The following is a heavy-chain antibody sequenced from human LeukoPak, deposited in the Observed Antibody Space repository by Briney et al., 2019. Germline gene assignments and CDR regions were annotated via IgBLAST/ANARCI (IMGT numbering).Heavy chain of an antibody. CDR1: GGSISSSSYY. Sequence: SETLSLTCTASGGSISSSSYYWGWIRQPPGKGLEWIGSIYYSGSTYYNPSLKSRVTVSVDTSKNQFSLKLSSVTAADTAVYYCASLTDSGSYPLYYFDYWGQGTLVTVSS. J-gene: IGHJ4*02. D-gene: IGHD1-26*01. V-gene: IGHV4-39*01. CDR3: ASLTDSGSYPLYYFDY. CDR2: IYYSGST.